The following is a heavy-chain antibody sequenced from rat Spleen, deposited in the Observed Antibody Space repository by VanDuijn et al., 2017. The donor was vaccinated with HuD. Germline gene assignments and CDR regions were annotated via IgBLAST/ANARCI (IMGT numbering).Heavy chain of an antibody. J-gene: IGHJ2*01. CDR1: GFTFSDYN. D-gene: IGHD1-2*01. V-gene: IGHV5S10*01. CDR3: ETHGTMAARSGYYFDY. CDR2: IIYDGTRT. Sequence: EVQLVESGGGLVQPGRSLKLSCAASGFTFSDYNMAWVRQAPKKGLEWVATIIYDGTRTHCRDSVKGRFTISRDNAKSTLYLEMDSLRSEDTATYYCETHGTMAARSGYYFDYWGQGVMVTVS.